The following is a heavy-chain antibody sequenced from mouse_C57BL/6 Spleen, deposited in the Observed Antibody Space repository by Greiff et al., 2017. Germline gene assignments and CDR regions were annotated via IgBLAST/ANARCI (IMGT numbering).Heavy chain of an antibody. CDR3: ARSVYYGSSYAMDY. Sequence: QVQLQQPGAELVMPGASVKLSCKASGYTFTSYWMHWVKQRPGQGLEWIGEIDPSDSYTNYNQKFKGKSTLTVDKSSSTAYMRLSSLASEDSAFYYCARSVYYGSSYAMDYWGQGTSVTVSS. CDR1: GYTFTSYW. J-gene: IGHJ4*01. CDR2: IDPSDSYT. D-gene: IGHD1-1*01. V-gene: IGHV1-69*01.